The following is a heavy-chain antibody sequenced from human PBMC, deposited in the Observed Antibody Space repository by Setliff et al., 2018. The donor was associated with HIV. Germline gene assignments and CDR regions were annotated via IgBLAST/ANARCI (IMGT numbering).Heavy chain of an antibody. D-gene: IGHD6-13*01. CDR2: VSAYNGHT. Sequence: RASVKVSCKASGYTFSTYSITWVRQAPGQGLEWMGWVSAYNGHTDFAQKFQGRITLTTDTSSNTAYMELRSLRSDDTAIYYCARDLFRWAAAGPNYFDSWGQGKLVTVSS. V-gene: IGHV1-18*01. CDR3: ARDLFRWAAAGPNYFDS. J-gene: IGHJ4*02. CDR1: GYTFSTYS.